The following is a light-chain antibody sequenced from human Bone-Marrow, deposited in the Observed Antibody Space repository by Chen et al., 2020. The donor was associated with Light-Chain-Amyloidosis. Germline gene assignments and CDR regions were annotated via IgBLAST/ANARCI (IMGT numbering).Light chain of an antibody. CDR3: CSYAGLYTLV. CDR1: SSDVGNYNL. J-gene: IGLJ2*01. CDR2: EVT. V-gene: IGLV2-23*02. Sequence: QSALTQPASASGSPGQSITIPCTGTSSDVGNYNLVSWYQQHPGKAPKLIVYEVTKRPSGVSTRFSGSKSGNTASLTISGLQAEDEAHYYCCSYAGLYTLVFGGGTKLSVV.